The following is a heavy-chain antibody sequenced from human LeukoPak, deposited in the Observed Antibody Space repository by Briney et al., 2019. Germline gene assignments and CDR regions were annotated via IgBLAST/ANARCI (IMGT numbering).Heavy chain of an antibody. V-gene: IGHV4-4*07. Sequence: SETLSLTCNVSGGSISNYYWTWIRQPAGKGLEWIGRIYSSGTTTYNPSLKSRVAMSVDTSRNQFSLKLNSVTAADTAVYYCARTVVTLDWYFDLWGRGTLVSVSS. CDR1: GGSISNYY. CDR2: IYSSGTT. J-gene: IGHJ2*01. D-gene: IGHD4-23*01. CDR3: ARTVVTLDWYFDL.